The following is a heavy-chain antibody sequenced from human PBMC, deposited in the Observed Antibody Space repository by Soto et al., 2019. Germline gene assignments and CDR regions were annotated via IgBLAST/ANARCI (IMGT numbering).Heavy chain of an antibody. Sequence: QVQLVQSGAEVKKPGSSVKVSCKASGGTFSSHVFNWVRQAPGQGLEWMGGIMPIIGTANYAQKFQGRVTITADESTSTAYKELSSLRSEDTAAYYCAGDLEFRDGNISHLDYWGQGTLVTVSS. CDR3: AGDLEFRDGNISHLDY. J-gene: IGHJ4*02. D-gene: IGHD3-10*01. V-gene: IGHV1-69*01. CDR1: GGTFSSHV. CDR2: IMPIIGTA.